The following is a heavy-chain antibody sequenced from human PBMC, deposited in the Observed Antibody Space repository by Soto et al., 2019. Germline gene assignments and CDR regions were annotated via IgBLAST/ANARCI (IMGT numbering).Heavy chain of an antibody. CDR3: ARRNLSGWNFDY. D-gene: IGHD6-19*01. CDR2: IYYSGST. CDR1: GGSISSSSYY. J-gene: IGHJ4*02. Sequence: SETLSLTCTVSGGSISSSSYYWGWIRQPPGKGLEWIGSIYYSGSTYYNPSLKSRVTISVDTSKNQFSLKLSSVTAADTAVYYCARRNLSGWNFDYWGQGTLVTVSS. V-gene: IGHV4-39*01.